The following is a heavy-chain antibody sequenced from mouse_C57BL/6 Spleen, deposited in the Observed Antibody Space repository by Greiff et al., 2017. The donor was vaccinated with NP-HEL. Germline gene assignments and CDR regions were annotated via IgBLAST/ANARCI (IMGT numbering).Heavy chain of an antibody. Sequence: QVQLKQPGAELVRPGTSVKLSCKASGYTFTSYWMHWVKQRPGQGLEWIGVIDPSDSYTNYNQKFKGKATLTVDTSSSTAYMQLSSLTSEDSAVYYCARSDGYYEYFDVWGTGTTVTVSS. J-gene: IGHJ1*03. CDR1: GYTFTSYW. CDR2: IDPSDSYT. D-gene: IGHD2-3*01. CDR3: ARSDGYYEYFDV. V-gene: IGHV1-59*01.